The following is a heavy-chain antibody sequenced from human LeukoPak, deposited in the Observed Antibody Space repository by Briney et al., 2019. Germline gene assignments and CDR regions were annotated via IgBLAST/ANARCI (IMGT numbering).Heavy chain of an antibody. J-gene: IGHJ6*03. D-gene: IGHD2-15*01. V-gene: IGHV3-23*01. CDR2: ISGSGGST. CDR3: AKGGVGSSGGYYYYYMDV. Sequence: PGGSLRLSCAASGFTFSSYAMSWVRQAPGKGLEWVSAISGSGGSTYYADSVKGRFTISRDNSKNTLYLQMNSLRAEDTAVYYCAKGGVGSSGGYYYYYMDVWGKGTTVTVSS. CDR1: GFTFSSYA.